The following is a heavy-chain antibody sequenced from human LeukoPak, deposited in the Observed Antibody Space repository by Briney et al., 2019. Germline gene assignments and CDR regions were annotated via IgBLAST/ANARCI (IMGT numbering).Heavy chain of an antibody. D-gene: IGHD5/OR15-5a*01. J-gene: IGHJ4*02. CDR3: ARGIYDYFDS. V-gene: IGHV4-34*01. CDR1: GGSFSGYH. CDR2: INHSGST. Sequence: PSETLSLTCAVYGGSFSGYHWSWIRQPPGKGLEWIGEINHSGSTNYNPSLKSRVTISVDTSKNQFSLKLSSVTAADTAVYFCARGIYDYFDSWGQGTLVTVSS.